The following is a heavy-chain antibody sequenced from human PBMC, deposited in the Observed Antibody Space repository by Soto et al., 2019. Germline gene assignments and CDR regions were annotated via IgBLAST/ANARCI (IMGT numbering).Heavy chain of an antibody. V-gene: IGHV3-30*18. CDR3: AKAMVRGVIPPYYYYYMDV. Sequence: GGSLRLSCAASGFTFSSYGMHWVRQAPGKGLEWVAVISYDGSNKYYADSVKGRFTISRDNSKNTLYLQMNSLRAEDTAVYYCAKAMVRGVIPPYYYYYMDVWGKGTTVTVSS. J-gene: IGHJ6*03. D-gene: IGHD3-10*01. CDR2: ISYDGSNK. CDR1: GFTFSSYG.